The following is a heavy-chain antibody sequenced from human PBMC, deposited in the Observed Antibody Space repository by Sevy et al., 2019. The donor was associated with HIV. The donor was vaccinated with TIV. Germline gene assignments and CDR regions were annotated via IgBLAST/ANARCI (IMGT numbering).Heavy chain of an antibody. J-gene: IGHJ4*02. V-gene: IGHV4-30-4*01. Sequence: SESLSLTCSVSGGSISNADYYWSWIRQPPGKGMEWIGYIYHSGRTYYNPSLKSRIGISVDTSRNQFSLSLDSVTAADTAVYYCARMKFWNGYFDYWGQGTLVTVSS. CDR1: GGSISNADYY. D-gene: IGHD3-3*01. CDR2: IYHSGRT. CDR3: ARMKFWNGYFDY.